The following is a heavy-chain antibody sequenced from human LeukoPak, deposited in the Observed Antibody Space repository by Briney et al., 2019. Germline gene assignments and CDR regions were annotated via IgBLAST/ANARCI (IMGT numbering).Heavy chain of an antibody. Sequence: PSETLSLTCIVSGGSISSYFWSWIRQPPGKGLEWIGYIYYSGSTNYNPSLKSRVTISVDTSRNQFSLRLSSVTSADTAVYYCARHPSGSYSYYFDYWGQGTLVTVFS. CDR1: GGSISSYF. J-gene: IGHJ4*02. V-gene: IGHV4-59*01. CDR2: IYYSGST. D-gene: IGHD1-26*01. CDR3: ARHPSGSYSYYFDY.